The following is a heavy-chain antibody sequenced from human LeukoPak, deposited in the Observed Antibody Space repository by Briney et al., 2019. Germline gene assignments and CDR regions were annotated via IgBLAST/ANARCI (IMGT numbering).Heavy chain of an antibody. Sequence: SVKVSCKASGGTFSSYAISWVRQAPGQGLEWMGGIIPIFGTANYAQKFQGRVTITTDESTSTAYMELSSLRSEDTAVYYCARVCPYCGGDGRFDYWGQGTLVTVSS. D-gene: IGHD2-21*02. CDR2: IIPIFGTA. J-gene: IGHJ4*02. V-gene: IGHV1-69*05. CDR3: ARVCPYCGGDGRFDY. CDR1: GGTFSSYA.